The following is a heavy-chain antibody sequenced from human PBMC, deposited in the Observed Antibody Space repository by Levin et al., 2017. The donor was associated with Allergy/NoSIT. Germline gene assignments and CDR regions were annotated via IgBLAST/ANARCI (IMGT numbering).Heavy chain of an antibody. Sequence: GGSLRLSCAASGFTVSSNYMSWVRQAPGKGLEWVSVIYSGGSTYYADSVKGRFTISRDNSKNTVYLQMNSLRAEDTAVYYCARRSSGAAFDIWGQGTMVTVSS. V-gene: IGHV3-53*01. CDR2: IYSGGST. J-gene: IGHJ3*02. CDR1: GFTVSSNY. D-gene: IGHD6-19*01. CDR3: ARRSSGAAFDI.